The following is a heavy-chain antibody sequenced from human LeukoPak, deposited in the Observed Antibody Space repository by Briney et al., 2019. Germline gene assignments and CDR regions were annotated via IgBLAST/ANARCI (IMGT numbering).Heavy chain of an antibody. D-gene: IGHD3-10*01. CDR3: ARLHMRGMVRGVIPHPLIDY. V-gene: IGHV4-34*01. J-gene: IGHJ4*02. CDR1: GESFTGHH. CDR2: INHSGST. Sequence: SETLSLTCAVYGESFTGHHWSWIRQPPGRRLEWIGEINHSGSTNYNPSLKSRVTISVDTSKNQFSLKLSSVTAADTAVYYCARLHMRGMVRGVIPHPLIDYWGQGTLVTVSS.